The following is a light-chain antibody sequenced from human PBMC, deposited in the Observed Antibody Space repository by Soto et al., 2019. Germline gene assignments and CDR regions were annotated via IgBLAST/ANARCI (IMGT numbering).Light chain of an antibody. Sequence: DSQMTQSPSSLSASVGDRVTITCQASQDISNYLNWYQQKPGKAPKLLIYDASNLETGVPSRFSGSGSGTDFTFTSSSLQPEDIATYYCQQYDNLPYTFGQGTKLEIK. CDR2: DAS. J-gene: IGKJ2*01. CDR1: QDISNY. CDR3: QQYDNLPYT. V-gene: IGKV1-33*01.